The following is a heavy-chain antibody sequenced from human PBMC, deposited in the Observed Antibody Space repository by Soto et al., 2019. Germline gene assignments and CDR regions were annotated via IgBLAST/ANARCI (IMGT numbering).Heavy chain of an antibody. CDR1: GFTFNTFG. V-gene: IGHV3-30*18. CDR3: AKSPNFYCSSYHCYKYYFDY. D-gene: IGHD2-2*01. CDR2: ISYDGSDK. J-gene: IGHJ4*02. Sequence: GGSLRLSCAASGFTFNTFGMHWIRQAPGKGLEWVAVISYDGSDKYYSDSVRGRFTISRDNSMNTLYLQMNSLRTEDTAVYYCAKSPNFYCSSYHCYKYYFDYWGQGTLVTVSS.